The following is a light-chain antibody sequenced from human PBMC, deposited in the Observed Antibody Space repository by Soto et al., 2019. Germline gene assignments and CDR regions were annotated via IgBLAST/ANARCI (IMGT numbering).Light chain of an antibody. CDR1: QSVLYSSNNENY. Sequence: DIVMTQSPDSLAVSLGERATINCKSSQSVLYSSNNENYLAWYQQRPGQPPKLLIFWASTRKSGVPDRFSGSGSGTEFTLTISSLQAEDVAVYYCQQYYSTPPTFGQGTKVEIK. J-gene: IGKJ1*01. CDR2: WAS. V-gene: IGKV4-1*01. CDR3: QQYYSTPPT.